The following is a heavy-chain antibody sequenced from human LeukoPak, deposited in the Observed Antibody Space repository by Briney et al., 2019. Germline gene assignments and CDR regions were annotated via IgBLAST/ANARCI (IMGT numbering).Heavy chain of an antibody. CDR1: GFTVSSNY. J-gene: IGHJ4*02. V-gene: IGHV3-53*04. CDR3: ARMAYYYDSSGYYPTTFDY. Sequence: GGSLRLSCAASGFTVSSNYMSWVRQAPGKGLEWVSVIYSGGSTYYADSVKGRFTISRHNSKNTLYLQMNSLRAEDTAVYYCARMAYYYDSSGYYPTTFDYWGQGTLVTVSS. D-gene: IGHD3-22*01. CDR2: IYSGGST.